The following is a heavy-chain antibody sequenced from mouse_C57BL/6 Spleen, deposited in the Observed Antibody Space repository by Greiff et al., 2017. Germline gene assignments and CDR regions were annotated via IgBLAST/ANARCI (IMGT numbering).Heavy chain of an antibody. J-gene: IGHJ3*01. D-gene: IGHD2-2*01. CDR1: GYTFTDYY. CDR3: ARWGNGYDGAWFAY. CDR2: INPNNGGT. V-gene: IGHV1-26*01. Sequence: EVQLQQSGPELVKPGASVKISCKASGYTFTDYYMNWVQQSHGKSLEWIGDINPNNGGTSYNQKFKGKATLTVDKSSSTAYMELRSLTSEDSAVYYCARWGNGYDGAWFAYWGQGTLVTVSA.